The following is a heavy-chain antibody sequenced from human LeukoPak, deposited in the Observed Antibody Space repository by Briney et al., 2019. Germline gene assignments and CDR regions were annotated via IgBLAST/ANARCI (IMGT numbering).Heavy chain of an antibody. J-gene: IGHJ5*02. CDR2: VYYSWST. Sequence: SETLSLTCTVSGGSISSYYCSWIRKPPGQGQEWIGYVYYSWSTNYNPSLKRRVTISVDTSKNQYSLKLSSVTAPDPAVYCCARESVNGYYGPWGQGTLVTVSP. V-gene: IGHV4-59*01. D-gene: IGHD3-9*01. CDR1: GGSISSYY. CDR3: ARESVNGYYGP.